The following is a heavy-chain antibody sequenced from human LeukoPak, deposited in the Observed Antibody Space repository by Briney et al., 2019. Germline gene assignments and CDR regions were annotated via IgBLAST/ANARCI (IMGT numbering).Heavy chain of an antibody. J-gene: IGHJ4*02. CDR1: GFTFSSYS. D-gene: IGHD1-7*01. CDR3: ARDLPTGTTSGVY. CDR2: ISSSSSYI. V-gene: IGHV3-21*01. Sequence: PGGSLRLSCAASGFTFSSYSMNWVRQAPGKGLEWVSSISSSSSYIYYADSVKGRFTISRDNAKNSLYLQMNSLRAEDTAAYYCARDLPTGTTSGVYWGQGTLVTVSS.